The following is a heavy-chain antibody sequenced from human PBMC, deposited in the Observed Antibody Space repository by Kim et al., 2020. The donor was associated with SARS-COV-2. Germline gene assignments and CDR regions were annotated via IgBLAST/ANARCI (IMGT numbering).Heavy chain of an antibody. CDR1: GYTFTGYY. J-gene: IGHJ6*02. D-gene: IGHD3-10*01. V-gene: IGHV1-2*04. CDR2: INPNSGGT. Sequence: ASVKVSCKASGYTFTGYYMHWVRQAPGQGLEWMGWINPNSGGTNYAQKFQGWVTMTRDTSISTAHMELSRLRSDDTAVYYCARDRAGFGDLYYYYGMDVWGQGTTVTASS. CDR3: ARDRAGFGDLYYYYGMDV.